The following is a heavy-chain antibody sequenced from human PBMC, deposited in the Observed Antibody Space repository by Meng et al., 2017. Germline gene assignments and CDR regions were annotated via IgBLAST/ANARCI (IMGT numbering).Heavy chain of an antibody. CDR2: ISAYNGNT. J-gene: IGHJ3*02. CDR1: GYTFTSYG. CDR3: ARARIYYGSGTNAFDI. V-gene: IGHV1-18*01. Sequence: ASVKVSCKASGYTFTSYGISWVRQAPGQGLEWMGWISAYNGNTNYAQKLQGRVTMTTDTSTSTAYMELRSLRSGDTAVYYCARARIYYGSGTNAFDIWGQGTMVTVSS. D-gene: IGHD3-10*01.